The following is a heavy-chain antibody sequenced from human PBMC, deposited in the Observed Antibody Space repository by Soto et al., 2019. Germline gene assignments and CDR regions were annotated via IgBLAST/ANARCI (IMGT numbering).Heavy chain of an antibody. D-gene: IGHD6-19*01. Sequence: QVQLVQSGAEVKKPGASVKVSCKASGYTFTSYDINWVRQATGQGLEWMGWMNPNSGNTGYAQKFQGRVTITRNTSISPAYMELSSLSSEDTAVYYCARVAVAGTDLRYWGQGPLVTVSS. V-gene: IGHV1-8*01. CDR2: MNPNSGNT. CDR3: ARVAVAGTDLRY. CDR1: GYTFTSYD. J-gene: IGHJ4*02.